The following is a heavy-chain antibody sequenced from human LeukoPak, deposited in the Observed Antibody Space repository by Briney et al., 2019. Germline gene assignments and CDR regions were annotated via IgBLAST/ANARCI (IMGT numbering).Heavy chain of an antibody. V-gene: IGHV4-59*08. Sequence: SETLSLTCTDSGGSISSYYWSWIRQPPGKGLEWIGYIYYSGSTNYNPSLKSRVTISVDTSKNQFSLKLSSVTAADTAVYYCARIVVVVAAPSRYNWFDPWGQGTLVTVSS. D-gene: IGHD2-15*01. CDR2: IYYSGST. CDR1: GGSISSYY. J-gene: IGHJ5*02. CDR3: ARIVVVVAAPSRYNWFDP.